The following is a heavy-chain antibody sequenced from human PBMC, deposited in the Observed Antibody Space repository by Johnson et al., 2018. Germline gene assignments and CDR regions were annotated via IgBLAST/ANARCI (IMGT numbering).Heavy chain of an antibody. CDR2: SSESGGVT. J-gene: IGHJ6*02. CDR1: GFSFSNYP. D-gene: IGHD3-3*01. CDR3: AKNRDYTDRRETRATYALDV. V-gene: IGHV3-23*04. Sequence: VGLVQAGGGLVQPGGTLRLSCVASGFSFSNYPMSWVRQAPGKGLEWIAASSESGGVTYDLSSVKGRFTISGDNSRTTLYLQMNTLRAEDTALYSCAKNRDYTDRRETRATYALDVWGQGTTVIVSS.